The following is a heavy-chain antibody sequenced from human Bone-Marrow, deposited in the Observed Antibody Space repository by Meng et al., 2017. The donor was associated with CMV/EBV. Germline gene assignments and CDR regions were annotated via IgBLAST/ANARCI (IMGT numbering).Heavy chain of an antibody. CDR3: ARGWGGDQEAIDY. CDR1: RGHFSSYA. D-gene: IGHD4-17*01. V-gene: IGHV1-69*01. J-gene: IGHJ4*02. Sequence: CNASRGHFSSYAIIWVRQAPEQGLEWMGVIIPIFGTRNYAQKFQGRVTITADESTTTAYMDLSSLRSEDTAVYYCARGWGGDQEAIDYWGQGTLVTVSS. CDR2: IIPIFGTR.